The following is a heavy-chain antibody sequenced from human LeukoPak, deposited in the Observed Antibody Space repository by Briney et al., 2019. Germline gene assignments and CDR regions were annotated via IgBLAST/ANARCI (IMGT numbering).Heavy chain of an antibody. CDR2: ISGSGLST. V-gene: IGHV3-21*01. Sequence: GGSLRLSCAASGFTFYDYGMTWVRQAPGKGLEWVSTISGSGLSTYYADSVKGRFTISRDNAKNSLYLQMNSLRAEDTAVYYCARGDRIGDYWGQGTLVTVSS. CDR3: ARGDRIGDY. J-gene: IGHJ4*02. D-gene: IGHD2-21*02. CDR1: GFTFYDYG.